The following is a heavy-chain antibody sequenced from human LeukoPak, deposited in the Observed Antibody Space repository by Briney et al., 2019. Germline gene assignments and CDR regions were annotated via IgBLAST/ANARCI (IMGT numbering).Heavy chain of an antibody. V-gene: IGHV4-59*01. Sequence: SETLSLTYTVSGGSISGYYWSWIRQPPGKGLEWIGYIYYSGSTNYNPSLKTRVTISVDTSKNQFSLKLSSVTAADTAVYYCARGGYTYDYDYWGQGTLVTVSS. CDR1: GGSISGYY. J-gene: IGHJ4*02. CDR3: ARGGYTYDYDY. CDR2: IYYSGST. D-gene: IGHD5-18*01.